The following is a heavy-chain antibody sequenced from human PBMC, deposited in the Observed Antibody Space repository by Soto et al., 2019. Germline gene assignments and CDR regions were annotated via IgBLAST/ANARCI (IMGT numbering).Heavy chain of an antibody. CDR2: ISDSGDST. J-gene: IGHJ4*02. D-gene: IGHD3-9*01. V-gene: IGHV3-23*01. CDR1: GFTFSSYA. Sequence: EVQLLESGGGLVQPGGSLRLSCAASGFTFSSYAMSWVRQAPGKGLEWVSAISDSGDSTYYADSVKGRFTFSRDNSKNTLYLQMNSLIAEDTAVYYCAKEGPYYDILTGLDYWGQGTLVTVSS. CDR3: AKEGPYYDILTGLDY.